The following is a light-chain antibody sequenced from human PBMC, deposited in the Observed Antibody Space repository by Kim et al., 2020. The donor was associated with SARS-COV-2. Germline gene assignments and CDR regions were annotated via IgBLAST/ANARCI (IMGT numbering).Light chain of an antibody. CDR1: QSVSSF. J-gene: IGKJ4*01. CDR2: DVS. CDR3: QQRSNWPLT. V-gene: IGKV3-11*01. Sequence: LSPGERAPLSCRASQSVSSFLGWYQQKPGQAPRLLIYDVSNRATGIPARFSGSGSGTDFSLTITSLEPEDFAVYYCQQRSNWPLTFGGGTKVDIK.